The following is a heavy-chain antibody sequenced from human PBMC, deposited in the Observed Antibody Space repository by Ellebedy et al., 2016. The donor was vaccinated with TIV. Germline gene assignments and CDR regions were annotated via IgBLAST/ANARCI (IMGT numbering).Heavy chain of an antibody. CDR1: GFTLSDHY. CDR2: NKNKDGGFTT. J-gene: IGHJ3*02. CDR3: ARHFGGRDAFDI. D-gene: IGHD2-21*01. V-gene: IGHV3-72*01. Sequence: PGGSLRLSCAASGFTLSDHYMDWVRQAPGKGLEWVARNKNKDGGFTTGYAASVKGRFTISRDDSRNSLYLQMNSLRIEDTGVYYCARHFGGRDAFDIWGQGTMVTVSS.